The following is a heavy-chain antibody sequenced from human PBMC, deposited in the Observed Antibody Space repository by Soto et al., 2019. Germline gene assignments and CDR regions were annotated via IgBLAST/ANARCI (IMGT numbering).Heavy chain of an antibody. D-gene: IGHD5-12*01. CDR2: IIPIFGTA. CDR1: GGTFSSYA. V-gene: IGHV1-69*01. J-gene: IGHJ6*02. CDR3: ARDRMATTHYYYYGMDV. Sequence: QVQLVQSGAEVKKPGCSVKVSCKASGGTFSSYAISWVRQAPGQGLEWMGGIIPIFGTANYAQKFQGRVTITADESTSTAYMELSSLRSEDTAVYYCARDRMATTHYYYYGMDVWGQGTTVTVSS.